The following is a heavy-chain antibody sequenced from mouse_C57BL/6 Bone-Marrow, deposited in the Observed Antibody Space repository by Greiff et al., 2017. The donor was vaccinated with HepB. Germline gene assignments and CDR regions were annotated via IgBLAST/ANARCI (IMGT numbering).Heavy chain of an antibody. CDR1: GFTFSSYA. Sequence: EVQVVESGGGLVKPGGSLKLSCAASGFTFSSYAMSWVRQTPEKRLEWVATISDGGSYTYYPDNVKGRFTISRDNAKNNLYLQMSHLKSEDTAMYYCARKGSTLAYWGQGTLVTVSA. D-gene: IGHD1-1*01. J-gene: IGHJ3*01. CDR3: ARKGSTLAY. CDR2: ISDGGSYT. V-gene: IGHV5-4*01.